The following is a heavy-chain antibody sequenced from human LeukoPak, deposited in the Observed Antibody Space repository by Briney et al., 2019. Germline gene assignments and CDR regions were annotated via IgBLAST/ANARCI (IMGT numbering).Heavy chain of an antibody. CDR2: IYYSETT. D-gene: IGHD3-10*01. J-gene: IGHJ4*02. Sequence: SETLSLTCTVSGGSISSYYWSWIRQPPGKGLEWVGYIYYSETTNHNPSLKSRVTISADTSKNQFSLKLRSVTASDTAVYYCARQYYGSGSYHNYFDYWGQGTQVTVSS. V-gene: IGHV4-59*08. CDR1: GGSISSYY. CDR3: ARQYYGSGSYHNYFDY.